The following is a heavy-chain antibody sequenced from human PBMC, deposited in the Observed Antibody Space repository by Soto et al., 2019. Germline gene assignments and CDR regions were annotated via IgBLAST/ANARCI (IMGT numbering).Heavy chain of an antibody. CDR3: ARDPGQDEAMDY. J-gene: IGHJ4*02. Sequence: QVQVVESGGGVVQPGRSLRLSCAASGFAFSDFGMHWVRQAPGKGLEGVAGIWHDGKNKDYADYEKGRFTISRDNSRNILYLEMNSLRVEDTAVYYCARDPGQDEAMDYWGQGTLVTVSS. V-gene: IGHV3-33*01. CDR2: IWHDGKNK. CDR1: GFAFSDFG.